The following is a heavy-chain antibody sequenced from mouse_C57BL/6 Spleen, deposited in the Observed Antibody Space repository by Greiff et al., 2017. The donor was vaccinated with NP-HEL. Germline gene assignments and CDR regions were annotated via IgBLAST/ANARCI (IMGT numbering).Heavy chain of an antibody. CDR3: ARYSNFAWFAY. CDR1: GYSFTGYF. D-gene: IGHD2-5*01. J-gene: IGHJ3*01. CDR2: INPYNGDT. Sequence: VQLKESGPELVKPGDSVKISCKASGYSFTGYFMNWVMQSHGKSLEWIGRINPYNGDTFYNQKFKGKATLTVDKSSSTAHMELRSLTSEDSAVYYCARYSNFAWFAYWGQGTLVTVSA. V-gene: IGHV1-20*01.